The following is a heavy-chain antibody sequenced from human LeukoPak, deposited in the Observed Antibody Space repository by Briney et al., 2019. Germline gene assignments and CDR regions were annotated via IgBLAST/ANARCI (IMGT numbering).Heavy chain of an antibody. Sequence: EASVKVSCKASGYTFTSYYMHWVRQAPGQGPEWMGIINPSGGSTSYAQKFQGRVTMTRDTSTSTVYMELSSLRSEDTAVYYCARDSSSWNWFDPWGQGTLVTVSS. CDR2: INPSGGST. V-gene: IGHV1-46*01. D-gene: IGHD6-13*01. J-gene: IGHJ5*02. CDR1: GYTFTSYY. CDR3: ARDSSSWNWFDP.